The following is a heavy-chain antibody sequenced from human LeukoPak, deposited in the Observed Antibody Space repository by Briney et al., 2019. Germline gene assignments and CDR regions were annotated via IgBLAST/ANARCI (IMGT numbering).Heavy chain of an antibody. Sequence: GESLRLSCAASGFTFSSYSMNWVRQAPGKGLEWVSYISSASNTIYYADSVKGRFTISRDNAKNSLYLQMNSLRAEDTAVYYCARFSRYSSSSFSYHMDVWGKGTTVTVSS. D-gene: IGHD6-6*01. V-gene: IGHV3-48*04. CDR1: GFTFSSYS. J-gene: IGHJ6*03. CDR2: ISSASNTI. CDR3: ARFSRYSSSSFSYHMDV.